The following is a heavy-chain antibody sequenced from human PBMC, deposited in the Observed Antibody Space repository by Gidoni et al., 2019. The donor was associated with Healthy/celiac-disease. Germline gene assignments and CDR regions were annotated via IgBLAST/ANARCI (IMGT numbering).Heavy chain of an antibody. CDR2: ISGSGGST. D-gene: IGHD6-13*01. Sequence: EVQLLESGGGLVQPGGSLRLSCAASGFTFSSYAMSWVRQAPGKWLEWVSAISGSGGSTYYADSVKGRFTISRDNSKNTLYLQMNSLRAEDTAVYYCAKDDSSWTRTFDYWGQGTLVTVSS. CDR3: AKDDSSWTRTFDY. CDR1: GFTFSSYA. J-gene: IGHJ4*02. V-gene: IGHV3-23*01.